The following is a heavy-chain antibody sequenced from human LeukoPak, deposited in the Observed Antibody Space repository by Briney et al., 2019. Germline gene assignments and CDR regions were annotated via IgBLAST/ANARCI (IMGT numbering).Heavy chain of an antibody. D-gene: IGHD3-9*01. Sequence: ASETLSLTCAVSGGSISSSNWWSWVRQPPGKGLEWIGEIYHSGSTNYNPSLKSRVTISVDKSKNQFSLKLSSVTAADTAVYYCARDVMYDILTRDAFDIWGQGTMVTVSS. J-gene: IGHJ3*02. CDR1: GGSISSSNW. V-gene: IGHV4-4*02. CDR2: IYHSGST. CDR3: ARDVMYDILTRDAFDI.